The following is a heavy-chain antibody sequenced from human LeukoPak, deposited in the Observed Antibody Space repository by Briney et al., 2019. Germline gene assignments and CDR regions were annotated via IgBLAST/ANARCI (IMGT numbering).Heavy chain of an antibody. CDR3: AKDPGILWWGDY. CDR2: ISGSAGST. Sequence: SGSLRLSCAAAGFTLSSESISRVRQAPWNGQNWRSAISGSAGSTYYAVDVKGRFKISRDNSKNTLYVQMNSLRAEDTAVYYCAKDPGILWWGDYWGQGTLVTVSS. V-gene: IGHV3-23*01. CDR1: GFTLSSES. D-gene: IGHD2-21*01. J-gene: IGHJ4*02.